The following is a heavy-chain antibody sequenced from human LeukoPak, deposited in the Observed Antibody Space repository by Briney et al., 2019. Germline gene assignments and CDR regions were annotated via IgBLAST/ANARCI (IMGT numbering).Heavy chain of an antibody. D-gene: IGHD3-16*01. CDR1: GFTFSRYS. V-gene: IGHV3-21*01. J-gene: IGHJ4*02. Sequence: GGSLRLSCEASGFTFSRYSMDWVGQAPGKGVEGVSSISDGSRYTYYADSVRGRFTISRDSARNSLYLQMNSLRPEDTAMYYCARSGTRLGTDFDFWGQGTLVTVSS. CDR2: ISDGSRYT. CDR3: ARSGTRLGTDFDF.